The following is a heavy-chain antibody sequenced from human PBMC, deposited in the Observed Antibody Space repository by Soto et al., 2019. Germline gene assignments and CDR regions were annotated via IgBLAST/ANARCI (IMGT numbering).Heavy chain of an antibody. CDR1: GYTFTSYA. CDR3: ARGPVGGWLQNLIDY. Sequence: ASVKVSCKASGYTFTSYAMHWVRQAPGQRLEWMGWINAGNGNTKYSQKFQGRVTITRDTSASTAYMELSSLGSEDTAVYYCARGPVGGWLQNLIDYWGQGTLVTVSS. V-gene: IGHV1-3*01. CDR2: INAGNGNT. D-gene: IGHD6-19*01. J-gene: IGHJ4*02.